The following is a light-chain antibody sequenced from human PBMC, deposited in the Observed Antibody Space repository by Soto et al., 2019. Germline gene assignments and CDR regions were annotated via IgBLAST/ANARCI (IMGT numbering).Light chain of an antibody. Sequence: IQLTQSPSSLSASVGDRVTITCRASQGIRTYLAWYQQKPGKAPKLLIYAASTLQSGVPSRFSGSGSGTDVTLTISSLQPEDFATYYCQQLKSYTEWTFGQGTKVEIK. CDR1: QGIRTY. V-gene: IGKV1-9*01. J-gene: IGKJ1*01. CDR3: QQLKSYTEWT. CDR2: AAS.